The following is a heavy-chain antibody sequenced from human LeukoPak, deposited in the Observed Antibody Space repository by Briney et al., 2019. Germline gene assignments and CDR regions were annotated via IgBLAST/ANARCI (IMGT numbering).Heavy chain of an antibody. J-gene: IGHJ4*02. D-gene: IGHD2-15*01. CDR3: ANTPADGYCSGGSCYPYSSGWSPVVY. Sequence: PGGSLRLSCAASGFTFSSYGMHWVRQAPGKGPEWVAVISYDGSNKYYADSVKGRFTISRDNSKNTLYLQMNSLRAEDTAVYYCANTPADGYCSGGSCYPYSSGWSPVVYWGQGTLVTVSS. CDR1: GFTFSSYG. CDR2: ISYDGSNK. V-gene: IGHV3-30*18.